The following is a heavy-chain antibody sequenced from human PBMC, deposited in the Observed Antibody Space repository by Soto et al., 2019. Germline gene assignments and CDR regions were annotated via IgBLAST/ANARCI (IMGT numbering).Heavy chain of an antibody. Sequence: QVQLQETGPGLVKPSQTLSLTCTVSGGSISSGGYYWNWIRQHPGKGLEWIGYIYYSGTTYYNPSLKSRVSISVDPSKEPFSLKLSSVTAADTAVYYCAASCVGCGGFNYYGMDVWGQGTTVTVSS. CDR2: IYYSGTT. V-gene: IGHV4-31*03. CDR3: AASCVGCGGFNYYGMDV. D-gene: IGHD2-21*01. CDR1: GGSISSGGYY. J-gene: IGHJ6*02.